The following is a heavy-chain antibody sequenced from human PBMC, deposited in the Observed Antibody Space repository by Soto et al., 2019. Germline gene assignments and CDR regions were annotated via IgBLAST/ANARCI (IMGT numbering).Heavy chain of an antibody. CDR1: GGTFSSYA. D-gene: IGHD2-2*01. CDR3: ARPHCSSTSCFPETYYYYYGMDV. J-gene: IGHJ6*02. V-gene: IGHV1-69*13. CDR2: IIPIFGTA. Sequence: VKVSCKASGGTFSSYAISWVRQAPGQGLEWMGGIIPIFGTANYAQKFQGRVTITADESTSTAYMELSSLRSEDTAVYYCARPHCSSTSCFPETYYYYYGMDVWGQGTTVTVYS.